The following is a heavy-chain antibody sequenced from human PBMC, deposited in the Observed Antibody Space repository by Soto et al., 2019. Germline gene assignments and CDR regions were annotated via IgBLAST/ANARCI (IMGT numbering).Heavy chain of an antibody. CDR3: ARDPLSSGSYYRPGFFDY. CDR1: GFTFSSYA. J-gene: IGHJ4*02. D-gene: IGHD1-26*01. Sequence: QVQLVESGGGVVQPGRSLRLSCAASGFTFSSYAMHWVRQAPGKGLEWVAVISYDGSNKYYADSVKGRFTISRDNSKNTLYLQMNSLRAEDTAVYYCARDPLSSGSYYRPGFFDYWGQGTLVTVSS. CDR2: ISYDGSNK. V-gene: IGHV3-30-3*01.